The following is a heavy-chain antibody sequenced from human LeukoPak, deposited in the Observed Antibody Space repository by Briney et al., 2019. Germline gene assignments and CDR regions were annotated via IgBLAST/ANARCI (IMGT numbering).Heavy chain of an antibody. CDR1: GGSFSGYY. Sequence: SETLSLTCAVYGGSFSGYYWSWIRQPPGKGLEWIGEINHSGSTNYNPSLKSRVTISVDTSKNQFSPKLSSVTAADTAVYYCARFLKVVVAATLKPFDIWGQGTMVTVSS. CDR2: INHSGST. J-gene: IGHJ3*02. CDR3: ARFLKVVVAATLKPFDI. D-gene: IGHD2-15*01. V-gene: IGHV4-34*01.